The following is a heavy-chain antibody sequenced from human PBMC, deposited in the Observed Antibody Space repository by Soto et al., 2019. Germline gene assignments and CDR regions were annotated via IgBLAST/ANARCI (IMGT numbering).Heavy chain of an antibody. Sequence: GASGKVSWKASGYTFSSYGISWVGQAPGQGLEWMGWISAYNGNTNYAQKLQGRVTMTTDTSTSTAYMELRSLRSDDTAVYYCAILMVYAFKDAFDIWGQGTMVTVSS. CDR1: GYTFSSYG. V-gene: IGHV1-18*01. J-gene: IGHJ3*02. CDR2: ISAYNGNT. D-gene: IGHD2-8*01. CDR3: AILMVYAFKDAFDI.